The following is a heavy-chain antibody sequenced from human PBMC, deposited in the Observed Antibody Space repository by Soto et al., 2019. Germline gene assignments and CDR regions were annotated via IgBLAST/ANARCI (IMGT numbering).Heavy chain of an antibody. CDR1: GYTFTGYY. V-gene: IGHV1-2*02. Sequence: ASVKVSGKASGYTFTGYYMHWVRQAPGQGLEWMGWINPNSGGTNYAQKFQGRVTMTRDTSISTAYMELSRLRSDDTAVYYCAREATASTVTTGGVDYWGQGTLVTVSS. J-gene: IGHJ4*02. D-gene: IGHD4-17*01. CDR3: AREATASTVTTGGVDY. CDR2: INPNSGGT.